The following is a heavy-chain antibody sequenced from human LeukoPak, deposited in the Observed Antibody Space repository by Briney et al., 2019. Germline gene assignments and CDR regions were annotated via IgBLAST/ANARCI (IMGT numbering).Heavy chain of an antibody. Sequence: GGSLRLSCAASGFTFSSYSMNWVRQAPGKGLERVSYISSSSSTIYYADSVKGRFTISRDNAKNSLYLQMNSLRDEDTAVYYCARVESDRYSYYGMDVWGQGTTVTVSS. J-gene: IGHJ6*02. V-gene: IGHV3-48*02. CDR2: ISSSSSTI. D-gene: IGHD2-21*02. CDR1: GFTFSSYS. CDR3: ARVESDRYSYYGMDV.